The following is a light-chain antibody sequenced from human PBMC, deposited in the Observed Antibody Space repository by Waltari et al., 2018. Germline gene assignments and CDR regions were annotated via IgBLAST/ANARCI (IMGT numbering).Light chain of an antibody. J-gene: IGKJ2*01. V-gene: IGKV1-39*01. Sequence: DIQMTQSLSSLSASVGDRVTISCRASQSITGYLNWYQQKPGQAPKLLVYTASCLQSGIPLRFSGSGSGTDFTLTISSLQPEDFATYYCQQSYSTPYTFGQGTKLEIK. CDR1: QSITGY. CDR2: TAS. CDR3: QQSYSTPYT.